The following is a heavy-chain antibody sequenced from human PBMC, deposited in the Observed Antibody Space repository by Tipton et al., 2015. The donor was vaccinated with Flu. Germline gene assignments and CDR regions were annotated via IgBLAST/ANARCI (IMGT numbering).Heavy chain of an antibody. V-gene: IGHV4-34*01. CDR3: AKSVVGSGSQYPVGYYYYCMHV. D-gene: IGHD3-10*01. CDR1: GGSFSGYY. CDR2: IDHSGTT. J-gene: IGHJ6*02. Sequence: TLSLTCVVHGGSFSGYYWSWIRRSPGKGQEWIGEIDHSGTTNYSPSLKSRVTISRDTSKIQFSLNMGSVTAADTAVYYCAKSVVGSGSQYPVGYYYYCMHVSGQLATFTVSS.